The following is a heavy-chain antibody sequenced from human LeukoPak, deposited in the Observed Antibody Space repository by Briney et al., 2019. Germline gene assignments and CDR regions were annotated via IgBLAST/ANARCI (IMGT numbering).Heavy chain of an antibody. V-gene: IGHV4-39*01. CDR2: IYYSGST. D-gene: IGHD3-3*01. CDR3: ARQFGFRDFWSGYGNWFDP. J-gene: IGHJ5*02. Sequence: SETLSLTCTVSGGSISSSSYYWGWIRQPPGKGLEWIGSIYYSGSTYYNPSLKSRVTISVDTSKNQFSLKLSSVTAADTAVYYCARQFGFRDFWSGYGNWFDPWGRGTLVTVSS. CDR1: GGSISSSSYY.